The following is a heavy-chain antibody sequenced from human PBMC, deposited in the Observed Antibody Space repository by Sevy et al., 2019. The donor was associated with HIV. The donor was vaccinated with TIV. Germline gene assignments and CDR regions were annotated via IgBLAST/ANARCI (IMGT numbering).Heavy chain of an antibody. D-gene: IGHD3-10*01. CDR1: VFTFSSYA. Sequence: GGSLRLSCAASVFTFSSYAMHWVRQAPGKGLEWVAVISYDGSNKYYADSVKGRFTISRDNSKNTLYLQMNSLRAEDTAVYYCARDSYYYGSGSRDAFDIWGQGTMVTVSS. CDR2: ISYDGSNK. V-gene: IGHV3-30-3*01. J-gene: IGHJ3*02. CDR3: ARDSYYYGSGSRDAFDI.